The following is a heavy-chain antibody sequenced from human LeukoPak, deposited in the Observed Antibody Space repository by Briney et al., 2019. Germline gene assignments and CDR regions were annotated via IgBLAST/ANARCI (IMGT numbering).Heavy chain of an antibody. Sequence: GGSLRLSCAASGFSISNDWMSWVRQAPGKGLEWVARVRSRSAGETTDYAAPVKGRFTISRDDSKNTLYLQMNSLKTEDTAVYYCTLIQGWGSGSYYRDFWGQGTLVTVSS. CDR2: VRSRSAGETT. J-gene: IGHJ4*02. CDR3: TLIQGWGSGSYYRDF. D-gene: IGHD3-10*01. V-gene: IGHV3-15*01. CDR1: GFSISNDW.